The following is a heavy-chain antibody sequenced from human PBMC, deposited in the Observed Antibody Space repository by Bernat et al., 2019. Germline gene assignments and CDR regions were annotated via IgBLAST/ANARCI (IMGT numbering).Heavy chain of an antibody. Sequence: EVQLVESGEGLVQPGGPLRLSCAASGFTLSDYSMHWVRQAPGKGLEYVSAISGGGGSTYYADSVKGRFTISRDISKNTLYLEMGSLSAEDMAVYYCARIGTNGYYDYWGQGALVTVSS. J-gene: IGHJ4*01. D-gene: IGHD2-8*01. CDR2: ISGGGGST. CDR1: GFTLSDYS. V-gene: IGHV3-64*02. CDR3: ARIGTNGYYDY.